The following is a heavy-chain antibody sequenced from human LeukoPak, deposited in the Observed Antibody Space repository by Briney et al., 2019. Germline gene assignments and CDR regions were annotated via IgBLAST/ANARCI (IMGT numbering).Heavy chain of an antibody. CDR2: IKSKTDGGTT. D-gene: IGHD2-15*01. CDR1: GFTFSNAW. Sequence: GSLRLSCAASGFTFSNAWMSWVRQAPGKGLEWVGRIKSKTDGGTTDYAAPVKGRFTISRDDSKNTLYLQMNSLKTEDTAVYYCTSSSRCSGGSCYNYWGQGTLVTVSS. J-gene: IGHJ4*02. CDR3: TSSSRCSGGSCYNY. V-gene: IGHV3-15*01.